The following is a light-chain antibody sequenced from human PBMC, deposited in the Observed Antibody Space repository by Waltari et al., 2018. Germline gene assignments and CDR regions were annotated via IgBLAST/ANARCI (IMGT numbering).Light chain of an antibody. CDR2: VAT. J-gene: IGKJ2*01. CDR1: QSISTS. Sequence: IQMTQSPSSLSASVGDRVTITCRSSQSISTSLNWYQQIPGKAPKLLIYVATTLQSGVPSRFSGSGSGTDFSLTISSLQPEDFATYYCQQSYTTAYTFGQGTKLEIK. CDR3: QQSYTTAYT. V-gene: IGKV1-39*01.